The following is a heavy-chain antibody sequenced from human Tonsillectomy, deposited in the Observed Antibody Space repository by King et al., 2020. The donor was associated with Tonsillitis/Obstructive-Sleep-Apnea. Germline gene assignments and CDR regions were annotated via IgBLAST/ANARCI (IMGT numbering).Heavy chain of an antibody. V-gene: IGHV1-46*01. CDR2: INPSGGST. D-gene: IGHD2-15*01. CDR3: ARDHCSGGSCYPRAFDI. Sequence: VQLVESGAEVKKPGASGKVSCKASGYTFTSYYMHWVRQAPGQGLEWMGIINPSGGSTSYAQKFQGRVTMTRDTSTSTVYMELSSLRSEDTAVYYCARDHCSGGSCYPRAFDIWGQGTMVTVSS. CDR1: GYTFTSYY. J-gene: IGHJ3*02.